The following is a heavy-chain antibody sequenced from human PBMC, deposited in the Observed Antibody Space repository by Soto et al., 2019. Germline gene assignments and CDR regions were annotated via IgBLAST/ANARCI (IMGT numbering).Heavy chain of an antibody. CDR1: GYTFTGYY. CDR3: ARADCSSTCWRTYYWFDP. CDR2: INPNSGGT. J-gene: IGHJ5*02. V-gene: IGHV1-2*02. D-gene: IGHD2-2*01. Sequence: QVQLVQSGAEVKKPGASVKVSCKASGYTFTGYYMHWVRQAPGQGLEWMGWINPNSGGTNYAQKFEDRVTMTRDTSISTAYMERSRLRSDDTAVYYCARADCSSTCWRTYYWFDPWGQGTLVTVSS.